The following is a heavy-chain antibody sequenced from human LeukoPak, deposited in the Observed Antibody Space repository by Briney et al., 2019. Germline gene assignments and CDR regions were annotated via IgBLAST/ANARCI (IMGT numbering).Heavy chain of an antibody. CDR2: ISAYNGNT. V-gene: IGHV1-18*01. CDR3: TRGDSAQWPYDY. J-gene: IGHJ4*02. CDR1: GYTFTSYD. Sequence: ASVKVSCKASGYTFTSYDISWVRQAPGQGLEWMGWISAYNGNTNYAQKLQGRVTMTTDTSTSTAYMELRSLRSDDTAVYYCTRGDSAQWPYDYWGQGTLVTVSS. D-gene: IGHD5-18*01.